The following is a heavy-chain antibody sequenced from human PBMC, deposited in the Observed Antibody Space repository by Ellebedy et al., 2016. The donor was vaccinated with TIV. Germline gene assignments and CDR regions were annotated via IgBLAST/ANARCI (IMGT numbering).Heavy chain of an antibody. V-gene: IGHV3-7*03. CDR3: ASGHRGISFGI. Sequence: GESLKISCAASGCTFSSYWMSWVRQVRQAPGKGLEWVANIRNDGGEKSYVDSVKGRFTISRDNAKNSLYLQMNSLRAEDTAVYYCASGHRGISFGIWGQGIMVTVSS. CDR1: GCTFSSYW. J-gene: IGHJ3*02. D-gene: IGHD3-16*01. CDR2: IRNDGGEK.